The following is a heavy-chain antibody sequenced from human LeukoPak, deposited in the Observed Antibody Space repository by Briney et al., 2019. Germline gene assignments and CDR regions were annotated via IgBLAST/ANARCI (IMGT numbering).Heavy chain of an antibody. V-gene: IGHV3-23*01. J-gene: IGHJ4*02. D-gene: IGHD3-9*01. CDR3: AKDGKSERYFDWLSLFDY. CDR1: GFTFSSYV. CDR2: ISGSGGST. Sequence: GGSLRLSCAASGFTFSSYVMSWVRQAPGKGLEWVSAISGSGGSTYYADSVKGRFTISRDNSKNTLYLQMNSLRAEDTAVYYCAKDGKSERYFDWLSLFDYWGQRTLVTVSS.